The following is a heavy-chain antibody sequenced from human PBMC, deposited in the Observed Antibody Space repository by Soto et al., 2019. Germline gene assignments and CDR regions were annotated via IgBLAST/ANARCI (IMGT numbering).Heavy chain of an antibody. CDR2: INPNSGGT. D-gene: IGHD1-26*01. CDR3: ARSSGTYSDFDY. V-gene: IGHV1-2*02. Sequence: ASVKVSCKASGYSFTAYCVHWVRQAPGQGLEWMGWINPNSGGTNYAQRFQGRVAMTTDTSTNTAYMELNSLKSDDTALYFCARSSGTYSDFDYWGQGTKVTVYS. CDR1: GYSFTAYC. J-gene: IGHJ4*01.